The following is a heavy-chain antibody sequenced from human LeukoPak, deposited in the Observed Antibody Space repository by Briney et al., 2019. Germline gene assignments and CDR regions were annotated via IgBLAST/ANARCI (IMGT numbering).Heavy chain of an antibody. V-gene: IGHV3-23*01. CDR3: AKGAYDYIEMGYFDY. D-gene: IGHD5-12*01. CDR1: GFTFSDYY. J-gene: IGHJ4*02. CDR2: IIGSSGDT. Sequence: GGSLRLSCAASGFTFSDYYMSWVRQAPGKGLEWVSLIIGSSGDTFYADSVKGRFTISRDNSKNRLYLQMNSLRAEDTALYYCAKGAYDYIEMGYFDYWGQGTLVTVSS.